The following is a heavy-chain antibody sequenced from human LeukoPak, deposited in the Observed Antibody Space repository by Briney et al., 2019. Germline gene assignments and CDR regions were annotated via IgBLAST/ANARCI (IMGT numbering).Heavy chain of an antibody. CDR1: GFTFSSYG. CDR2: IWYDGSNK. CDR3: ARAEGIAAAGNFDY. J-gene: IGHJ4*02. Sequence: GGSLRLFCAASGFTFSSYGMHWVRQAPGKGLEWVAVIWYDGSNKYYADSVKGRFTISRDNSKNTLYLQMNSLRAEDTAVYYCARAEGIAAAGNFDYWGQGTLVTVSS. V-gene: IGHV3-33*01. D-gene: IGHD6-13*01.